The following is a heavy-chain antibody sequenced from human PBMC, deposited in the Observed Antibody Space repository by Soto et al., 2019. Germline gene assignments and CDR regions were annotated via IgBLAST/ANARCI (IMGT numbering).Heavy chain of an antibody. J-gene: IGHJ4*02. D-gene: IGHD4-17*01. CDR3: VRGHDFGDFFDY. CDR2: NGNSGNI. V-gene: IGHV4-30-4*01. CDR1: GASISSGDDY. Sequence: QVQLGESGPGLVKPSQTLSLTCTGSGASISSGDDYWTWNRQPPGKGLEWIGYNGNSGNIYHIPSLNNRLTISLDTSNNLFSLNASSVTAADTAVYYCVRGHDFGDFFDYWGQGTLVTVSS.